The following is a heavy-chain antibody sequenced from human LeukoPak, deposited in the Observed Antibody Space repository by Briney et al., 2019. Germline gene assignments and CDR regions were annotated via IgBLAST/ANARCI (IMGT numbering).Heavy chain of an antibody. D-gene: IGHD2/OR15-2a*01. V-gene: IGHV4-38-2*01. CDR3: ARLSRVKDSFDE. J-gene: IGHJ3*01. CDR1: GYSISSGYY. Sequence: PSETLSLTCAVSGYSISSGYYWGWIRQPPGKGLEWIGYIYHSGSTKYNPSLKSRVTTSVDTSKNQFSLKVSSVTAADTAVYYCARLSRVKDSFDEWGQGTMVTVSS. CDR2: IYHSGST.